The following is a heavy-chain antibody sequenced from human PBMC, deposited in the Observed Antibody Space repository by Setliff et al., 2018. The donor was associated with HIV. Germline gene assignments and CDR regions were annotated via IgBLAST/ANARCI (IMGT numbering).Heavy chain of an antibody. D-gene: IGHD3-22*01. CDR3: ARGRPDDSVGFGY. CDR1: GGSINYHY. J-gene: IGHJ4*02. Sequence: SETLSLTCTVSGGSINYHYWTWIRQPPGKGLEWIGYIYYSGSTNYNPSLKSRVTISVDTSKNQFSLKLTSVTAADTAVYYCARGRPDDSVGFGYWGQGTLVTVSS. CDR2: IYYSGST. V-gene: IGHV4-59*11.